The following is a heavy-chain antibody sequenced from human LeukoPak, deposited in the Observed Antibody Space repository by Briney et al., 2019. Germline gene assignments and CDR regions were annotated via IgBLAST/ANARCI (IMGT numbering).Heavy chain of an antibody. CDR3: ARQGPRGGSSFNAFDI. D-gene: IGHD2-15*01. CDR2: TYYSGST. J-gene: IGHJ3*02. V-gene: IGHV4-59*08. CDR1: GGSISSYY. Sequence: SETLSLTCTVSGGSISSYYWSWIRQPPGKGLGWIGYTYYSGSTNYNPSLKSRVTISVDTSKNQFSLKLSSVTAADTAVYYCARQGPRGGSSFNAFDIWGQGTMVTVSS.